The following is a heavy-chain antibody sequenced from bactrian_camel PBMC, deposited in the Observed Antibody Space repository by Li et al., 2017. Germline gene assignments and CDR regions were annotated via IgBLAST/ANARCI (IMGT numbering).Heavy chain of an antibody. D-gene: IGHD6*01. V-gene: IGHV3S53*01. CDR3: AADRWDRVCPDFPVVAGADPRVEDY. J-gene: IGHJ4*01. CDR2: IDTDART. Sequence: VQLVESGGGSVQAGGSLTLSCTGSGFTFDDSPLGVFNTPSMAWFRQVPGKEREGVAAIDTDARTTYADSVEGRFTISRDNAKNTLYLQMNALKPEDTAMYYCAADRWDRVCPDFPVVAGADPRVEDYWGQGTQVTVS. CDR1: GFTFDDSPLGVFNTPS.